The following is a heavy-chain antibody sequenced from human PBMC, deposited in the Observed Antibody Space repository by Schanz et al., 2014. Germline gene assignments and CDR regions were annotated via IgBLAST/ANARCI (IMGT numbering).Heavy chain of an antibody. CDR2: IYYTGTT. V-gene: IGHV4-39*01. CDR1: GASISGSSDY. J-gene: IGHJ3*02. D-gene: IGHD4-4*01. Sequence: QLQLQESGPGLVKPSETLSLTCTVSGASISGSSDYWGWIRQSPGKGLEWIGNIYYTGTTYYNPSLRGGFPISEETSKNKASLNRTSVPAADTAVFYCARRDNYLSAFDIWGQGTMVTVSS. CDR3: ARRDNYLSAFDI.